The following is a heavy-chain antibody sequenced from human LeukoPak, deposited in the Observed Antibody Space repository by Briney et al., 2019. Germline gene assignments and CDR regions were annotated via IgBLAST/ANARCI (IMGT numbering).Heavy chain of an antibody. CDR3: AKDRESSGWYARDALDI. V-gene: IGHV3-23*01. Sequence: PGGSLRLSCAASGFTFSNYAMSWVRQAPGKGLEWVSGISGSGGSTYYADSAKGRFTISRDSSKYTLYLQMNSLRAEDTAVYYCAKDRESSGWYARDALDIWGQGTMVTVSS. D-gene: IGHD6-19*01. J-gene: IGHJ3*02. CDR1: GFTFSNYA. CDR2: ISGSGGST.